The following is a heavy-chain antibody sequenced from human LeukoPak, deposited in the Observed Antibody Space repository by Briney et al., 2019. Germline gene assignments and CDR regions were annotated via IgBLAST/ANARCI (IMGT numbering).Heavy chain of an antibody. CDR2: IYSGGST. D-gene: IGHD6-19*01. CDR1: GFTVSSNY. CDR3: ARVEAVAVYYFDY. V-gene: IGHV3-66*01. J-gene: IGHJ4*02. Sequence: GGSPRLSCAASGFTVSSNYMSWVRQAPGKGLEWVSVIYSGGSTYYADSVKGRFTISRDNSKNTLYLQMNSLRAEDTAVYYCARVEAVAVYYFDYWGQGTLVTVSS.